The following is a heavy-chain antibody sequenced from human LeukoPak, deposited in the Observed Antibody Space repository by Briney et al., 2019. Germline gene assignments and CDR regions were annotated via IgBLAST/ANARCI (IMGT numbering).Heavy chain of an antibody. CDR1: GFTFSSYG. J-gene: IGHJ4*02. CDR3: AKDQGPIAARPNLFDF. V-gene: IGHV3-30*02. Sequence: PGGSLSLSCAVSGFTFSSYGMHWVRQAPGQGLEWVAFIRYDGSNKYYADSVNGPFPISRDNSKNTLYLKMTSLRPEDTAVYYCAKDQGPIAARPNLFDFWGQGTLVTVSS. CDR2: IRYDGSNK. D-gene: IGHD6-6*01.